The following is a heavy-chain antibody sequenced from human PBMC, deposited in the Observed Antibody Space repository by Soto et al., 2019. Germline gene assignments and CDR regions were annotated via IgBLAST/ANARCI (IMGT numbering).Heavy chain of an antibody. CDR1: GGTFSSYA. J-gene: IGHJ3*02. V-gene: IGHV1-69*13. CDR3: ARGAYWSSTSCYTAFDI. CDR2: IIPIFGTA. Sequence: ASVKVSCKASGGTFSSYAISWVRQAPGQGLEWMGGIIPIFGTANYAQKFQGRVTITADESTSTAYMELSSLRSEDTAVYYCARGAYWSSTSCYTAFDIWGQGTMVTVSS. D-gene: IGHD2-2*02.